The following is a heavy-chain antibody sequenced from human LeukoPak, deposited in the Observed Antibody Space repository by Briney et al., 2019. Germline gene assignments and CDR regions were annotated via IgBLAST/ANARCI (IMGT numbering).Heavy chain of an antibody. CDR2: MNPNSGNT. D-gene: IGHD6-19*01. CDR3: ARVGYSSGWYSRAFWY. Sequence: ASVKVSCKASGYTFTSYDINWVRQATGQGLEWMGWMNPNSGNTGYARKFQGRVTMTRNTSISTAYMELSSLRSEDTAVYYCARVGYSSGWYSRAFWYWGQGTLVIVSS. CDR1: GYTFTSYD. J-gene: IGHJ4*02. V-gene: IGHV1-8*01.